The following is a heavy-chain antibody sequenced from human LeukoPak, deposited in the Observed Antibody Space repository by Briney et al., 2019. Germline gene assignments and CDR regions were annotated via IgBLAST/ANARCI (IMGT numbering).Heavy chain of an antibody. D-gene: IGHD1-26*01. CDR1: GFTFSSYT. CDR2: ISYDGSNK. J-gene: IGHJ4*02. CDR3: ARWGDAPDDY. Sequence: GGSLRLSCAASGFTFSSYTMHWVRQAPGKGLEWVAVISYDGSNKYYADSVKGRFTISRDNAKNSLFLQMNSLRAEDTAVYYCARWGDAPDDYWGQGTLVTVSS. V-gene: IGHV3-30*04.